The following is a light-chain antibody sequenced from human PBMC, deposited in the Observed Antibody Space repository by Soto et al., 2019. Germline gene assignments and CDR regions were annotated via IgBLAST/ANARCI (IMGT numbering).Light chain of an antibody. J-gene: IGLJ3*02. CDR3: ATWEDNLTARV. V-gene: IGLV2-14*01. CDR1: SSDVGNYKY. Sequence: QSALTQPASVSGSPGQSITISCTGTSSDVGNYKYVSWYQQHPGKAPKLMIYEVSNRPSGVSNRFSGSKSGNTASLTISGLQSEDEAVYYCATWEDNLTARVFGGGTQLTVL. CDR2: EVS.